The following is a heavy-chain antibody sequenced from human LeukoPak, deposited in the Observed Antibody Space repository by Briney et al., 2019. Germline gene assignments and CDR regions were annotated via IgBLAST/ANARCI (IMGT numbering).Heavy chain of an antibody. Sequence: PSETLSLTCTVSGGSINSFHWTWIRQPPGKGLEWIGYIYYSGSTNYNPSLQSRVTISVATSKNNFSLKLNSVTAADTAVYYCARGGDYGDLRYFDYWGQGTLVTVSS. D-gene: IGHD4-17*01. V-gene: IGHV4-59*01. CDR1: GGSINSFH. CDR3: ARGGDYGDLRYFDY. J-gene: IGHJ4*02. CDR2: IYYSGST.